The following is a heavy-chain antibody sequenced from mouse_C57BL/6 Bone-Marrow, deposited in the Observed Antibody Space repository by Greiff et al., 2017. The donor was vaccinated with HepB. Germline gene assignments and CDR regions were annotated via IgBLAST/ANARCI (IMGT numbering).Heavy chain of an antibody. CDR1: GFSLTSYG. Sequence: VQLQQSGPGLVQPSQCLSITCTVSGFSLTSYGVHWVRQAPGKGLEWLGVICSGGSTDYNAAFISRLCISKDNPKSQIFFKMTSLQADDTAIYYCARRSNMDYGGQGTSVTVSS. CDR3: ARRSNMDY. J-gene: IGHJ4*01. V-gene: IGHV2-2*01. D-gene: IGHD2-5*01. CDR2: ICSGGST.